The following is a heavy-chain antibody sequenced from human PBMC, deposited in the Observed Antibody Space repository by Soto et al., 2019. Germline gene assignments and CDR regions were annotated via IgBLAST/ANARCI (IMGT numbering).Heavy chain of an antibody. CDR1: GFTFSTYS. Sequence: GGSLTLSCAACGFTFSTYSIAWVRQAPGKGLEWVSGVSASGLNTDYADPVKGRFYISRDNSKNSLSLQMNSLRAEDTAVYYCARDIREMATITNLYWGQGTRVTVSA. CDR2: VSASGLNT. D-gene: IGHD5-12*01. CDR3: ARDIREMATITNLY. J-gene: IGHJ4*02. V-gene: IGHV3-23*01.